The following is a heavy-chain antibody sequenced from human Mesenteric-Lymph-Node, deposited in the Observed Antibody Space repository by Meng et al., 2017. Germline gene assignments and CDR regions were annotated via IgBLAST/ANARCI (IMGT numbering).Heavy chain of an antibody. D-gene: IGHD4-17*01. Sequence: GESLKISCAASGFIFSDYWMHWVRQAPGKGLEWISRISRDRTTTTYADSVRGRFTISRDNAVNTVYLQMNSLRAEDTAVYYCAKVRAGLIYGDSDYWGQGTLVTVSS. CDR2: ISRDRTTT. V-gene: IGHV3-74*01. J-gene: IGHJ4*02. CDR3: AKVRAGLIYGDSDY. CDR1: GFIFSDYW.